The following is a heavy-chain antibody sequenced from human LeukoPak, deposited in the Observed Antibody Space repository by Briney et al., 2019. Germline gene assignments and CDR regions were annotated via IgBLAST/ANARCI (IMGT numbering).Heavy chain of an antibody. D-gene: IGHD1-1*01. J-gene: IGHJ5*02. CDR3: ARHSWNDILNWFEP. V-gene: IGHV4-61*02. Sequence: SETLSLTCTVSGDSISSGDYYWSWIRQPAGKGLEWIGRISSSGSTNYNPSLKSRVTISVDTFKNQFSLNLNSVTAADTAVYYCARHSWNDILNWFEPWGQGTLVTVSS. CDR2: ISSSGST. CDR1: GDSISSGDYY.